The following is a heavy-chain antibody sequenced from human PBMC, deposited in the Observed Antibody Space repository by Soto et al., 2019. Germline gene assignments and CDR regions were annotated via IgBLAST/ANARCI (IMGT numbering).Heavy chain of an antibody. CDR2: MYYTGNK. V-gene: IGHV4-39*01. J-gene: IGHJ5*02. Sequence: PSETLSLTFTVSGGSISSSTYYWDWIRQPPGKGLEWIGAMYYTGNKNYTPSLESRVTMSVDTSKNQFSLKLSSVTPTDTAVYYCARRSSSSLGSLFDPWGRGILVTVSS. CDR1: GGSISSSTYY. CDR3: ARRSSSSLGSLFDP. D-gene: IGHD6-6*01.